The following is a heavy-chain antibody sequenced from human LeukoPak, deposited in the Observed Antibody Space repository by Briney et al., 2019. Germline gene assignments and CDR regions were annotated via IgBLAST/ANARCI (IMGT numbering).Heavy chain of an antibody. J-gene: IGHJ4*02. CDR1: GFTFSSYG. CDR3: ARRFGVVTGLDY. Sequence: PGRSLRLSCAASGFTFSSYGMHWVRQAPGKGLEWVAVIWYDGSNKYYADSVKGRFTISRDNPKNTLYLQMNSLRAEDTAVYYCARRFGVVTGLDYWGQGTLVTVSS. V-gene: IGHV3-33*01. D-gene: IGHD3-3*01. CDR2: IWYDGSNK.